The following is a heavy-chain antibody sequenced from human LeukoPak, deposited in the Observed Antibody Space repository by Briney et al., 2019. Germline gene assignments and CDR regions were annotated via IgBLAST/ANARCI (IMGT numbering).Heavy chain of an antibody. D-gene: IGHD4-17*01. Sequence: SETLSLTCTVSGYSNSSGYYWGWIRQPPGKGLEWIGSIYHSGSTYYNPSLKSRVTISVDTSKNQFSLKLSSVTAADTAVYYCARDRLTTVTPGDYWGQGTLVTVSS. V-gene: IGHV4-38-2*02. CDR2: IYHSGST. J-gene: IGHJ4*02. CDR3: ARDRLTTVTPGDY. CDR1: GYSNSSGYY.